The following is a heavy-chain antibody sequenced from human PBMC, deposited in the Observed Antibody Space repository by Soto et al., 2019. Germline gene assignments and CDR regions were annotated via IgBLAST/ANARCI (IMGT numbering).Heavy chain of an antibody. CDR3: ARDQPGYSYGYGLGY. CDR2: ISSSSSYI. CDR1: GFTFSSYS. J-gene: IGHJ4*02. D-gene: IGHD5-18*01. Sequence: EVQLVESGGGLVKPGGSLRLSCAASGFTFSSYSMNWVRQAPGKGLEWVSSISSSSSYIYYADSVKGRFTSYRDNAKNSLYLQMNSLRAEDTAVYYCARDQPGYSYGYGLGYWGQGTLVTVSS. V-gene: IGHV3-21*01.